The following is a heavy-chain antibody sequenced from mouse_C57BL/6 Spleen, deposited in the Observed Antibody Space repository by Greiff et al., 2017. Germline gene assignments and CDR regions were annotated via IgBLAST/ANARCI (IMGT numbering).Heavy chain of an antibody. V-gene: IGHV1-52*01. CDR3: ARCSSGYRYYFDY. CDR1: GYTFTSYW. J-gene: IGHJ2*01. Sequence: QVQLQQPGAELVRPGSSVKLSCKASGYTFTSYWMHWVKQRPIQGLEWIGNIDPSDSETHYNQKFKDKATLTVDKSSSTAYMQLSSLTSEDSAVYFCARCSSGYRYYFDYWGQGTTLTVSS. D-gene: IGHD3-2*02. CDR2: IDPSDSET.